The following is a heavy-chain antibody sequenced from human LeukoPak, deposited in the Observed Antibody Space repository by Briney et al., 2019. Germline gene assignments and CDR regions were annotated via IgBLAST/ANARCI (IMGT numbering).Heavy chain of an antibody. CDR1: GLTFNSYD. V-gene: IGHV3-23*01. CDR2: ITGSGGSA. J-gene: IGHJ4*02. CDR3: AKVSWSASDRHC. D-gene: IGHD3-3*01. Sequence: GGSLRLSCAASGLTFNSYDLSWVRQAPGKGLDWVSGITGSGGSAFYADSVKGRFTISIDNSKNTLYLQMNSLRAEDTAVYYCAKVSWSASDRHCWGQGTLVTVSS.